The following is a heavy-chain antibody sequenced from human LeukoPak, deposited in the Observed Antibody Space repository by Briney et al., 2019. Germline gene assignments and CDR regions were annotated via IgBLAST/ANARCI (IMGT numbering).Heavy chain of an antibody. Sequence: GGSLRLSCAASGFTFSSYAMSWVRQAPGEGLEWVSAISGSGGSTYYADSVKGRFTISRDNSKNTLYLQMNSLRAEDTAVYYCAKRSPLYDILTGYYFDYWGQGTLVTVSS. CDR1: GFTFSSYA. CDR3: AKRSPLYDILTGYYFDY. D-gene: IGHD3-9*01. V-gene: IGHV3-23*01. J-gene: IGHJ4*02. CDR2: ISGSGGST.